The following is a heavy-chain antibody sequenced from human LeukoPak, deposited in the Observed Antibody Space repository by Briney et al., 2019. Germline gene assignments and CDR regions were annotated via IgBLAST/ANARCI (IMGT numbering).Heavy chain of an antibody. J-gene: IGHJ4*02. CDR2: IRSKASGGTT. V-gene: IGHV3-49*04. CDR3: TTTVTTTFDY. Sequence: GGSLRLSCTASGFTFGDYDMSWVRQAPGKGLEWVGFIRSKASGGTTEYAASVKGRFTISGDDSKSIAYLQMNSLKTEDTAVYYCTTTVTTTFDYWGQGTLVTVSS. CDR1: GFTFGDYD. D-gene: IGHD4-17*01.